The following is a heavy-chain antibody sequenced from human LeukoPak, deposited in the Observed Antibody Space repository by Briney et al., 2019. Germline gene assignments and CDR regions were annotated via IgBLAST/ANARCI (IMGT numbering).Heavy chain of an antibody. J-gene: IGHJ4*02. CDR2: ISYDGSNK. CDR3: AKDKIAAAITYYFDY. V-gene: IGHV3-30-3*01. Sequence: GGSLRLSCAASGFTFSSYAMHWVRQAPGKGLEWVAVISYDGSNKYYADSVKGRFTISRDNSKNTLYLQMNSLRAEDTAVYYCAKDKIAAAITYYFDYWGQGTLVTVSS. D-gene: IGHD6-13*01. CDR1: GFTFSSYA.